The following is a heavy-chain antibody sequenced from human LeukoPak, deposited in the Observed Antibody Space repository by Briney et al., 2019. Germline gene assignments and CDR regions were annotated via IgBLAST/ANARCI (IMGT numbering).Heavy chain of an antibody. Sequence: GASVKVSCKASGYTFTSYGIGWVRQAPGQGLEWMGWISAYNGNTNYAQKLQGRVTMTTDTSTSTAYMELRSLRSDDTAVYYCARRGYSSSWSYYYYYGMDVWGQGTTVTVSS. CDR2: ISAYNGNT. CDR1: GYTFTSYG. D-gene: IGHD6-13*01. J-gene: IGHJ6*02. V-gene: IGHV1-18*01. CDR3: ARRGYSSSWSYYYYYGMDV.